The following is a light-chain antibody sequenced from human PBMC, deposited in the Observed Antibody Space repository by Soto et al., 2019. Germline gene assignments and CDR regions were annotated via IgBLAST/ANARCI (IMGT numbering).Light chain of an antibody. Sequence: DIQMTQSRSSLASSVGCRVTITCLSIQSISSYLNGYQQKPGKAPKLLIYAASSLQSGVPSRFSGSGSGTDFTLTISSLQPEDFATYYCQQSYSTHPWTFGQGTKVDIK. CDR1: QSISSY. V-gene: IGKV1-39*01. CDR2: AAS. J-gene: IGKJ1*01. CDR3: QQSYSTHPWT.